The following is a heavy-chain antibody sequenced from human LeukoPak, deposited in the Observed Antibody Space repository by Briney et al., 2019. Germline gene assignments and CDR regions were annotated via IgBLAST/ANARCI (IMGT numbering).Heavy chain of an antibody. J-gene: IGHJ4*02. D-gene: IGHD3-10*01. Sequence: ASVKVSCKASGGTFSSYAISWVRQAPGQGLEWMGRIIPILGIANYAQKFQGRVTITADKSTSTAYMELSSLRSEDTAVYYCATGLMVRGVIRSFDYWGQGTLVTVSS. V-gene: IGHV1-69*04. CDR3: ATGLMVRGVIRSFDY. CDR2: IIPILGIA. CDR1: GGTFSSYA.